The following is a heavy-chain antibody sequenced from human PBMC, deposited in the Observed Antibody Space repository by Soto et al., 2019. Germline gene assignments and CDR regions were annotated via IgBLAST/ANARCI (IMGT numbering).Heavy chain of an antibody. CDR1: GFTFSSYA. CDR2: ISYDGSNK. J-gene: IGHJ6*02. Sequence: QVQLVESGGGVIQPGRSLRLSCAASGFTFSSYAMHWVRQAPGKGLEWVAVISYDGSNKYYADSVKGRLTISRDNSKSTLFLQMNSLRAEDTAVYYCAKGQHCITTSCYFYYYGMDVWGQGTTVAVSS. V-gene: IGHV3-30*18. D-gene: IGHD2-2*01. CDR3: AKGQHCITTSCYFYYYGMDV.